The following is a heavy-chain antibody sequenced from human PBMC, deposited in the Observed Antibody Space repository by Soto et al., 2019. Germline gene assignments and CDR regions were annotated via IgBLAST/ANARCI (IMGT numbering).Heavy chain of an antibody. CDR2: INPSGGST. J-gene: IGHJ4*02. Sequence: QVQLVQSGAEVKKPGASVKVSCKASGYTFTSYYMHWVRQAPGQGLEWMGIINPSGGSTSYAQKFQGKVTMTRDTPTSTVYMELSGLRSEDTAVYYCARDGRSSYISGGYYFVYWGQRTLVTVAS. V-gene: IGHV1-46*01. CDR1: GYTFTSYY. CDR3: ARDGRSSYISGGYYFVY. D-gene: IGHD6-19*01.